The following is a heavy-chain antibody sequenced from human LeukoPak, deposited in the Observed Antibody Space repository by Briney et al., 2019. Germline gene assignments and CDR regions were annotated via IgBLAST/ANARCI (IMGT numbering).Heavy chain of an antibody. CDR2: IRSSRSMI. V-gene: IGHV3-48*04. CDR3: ARDRGGSYSAIDY. Sequence: GGSLRLYGAASGFTFSSYSMNWVRHAPGNGLEWVSFIRSSRSMICYADSVKGRFNISRDNAKNALYLQMNSLRAEDTAVYYCARDRGGSYSAIDYWGQGTLVTVSS. D-gene: IGHD1-26*01. CDR1: GFTFSSYS. J-gene: IGHJ4*02.